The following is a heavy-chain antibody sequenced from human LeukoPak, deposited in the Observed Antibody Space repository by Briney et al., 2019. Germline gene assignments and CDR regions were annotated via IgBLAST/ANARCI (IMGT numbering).Heavy chain of an antibody. CDR1: GGSISSGSYY. D-gene: IGHD2/OR15-2a*01. J-gene: IGHJ4*02. Sequence: SETLSLTCTVSGGSISSGSYYWSWIRQPAGKGLEWIGRIYTSGSTNYNPSLKSRVTISVYTSKNQFSLKLSSVTAADTAVYYCARERGYYSVDYWGQGTLVTVSS. CDR2: IYTSGST. CDR3: ARERGYYSVDY. V-gene: IGHV4-61*02.